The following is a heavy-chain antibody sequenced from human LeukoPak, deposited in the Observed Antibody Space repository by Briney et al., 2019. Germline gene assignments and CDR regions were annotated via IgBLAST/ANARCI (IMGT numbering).Heavy chain of an antibody. CDR1: GFTFSSYG. CDR3: ARSRGSYHYAEGFDP. CDR2: ISYDGSNK. V-gene: IGHV3-30*03. D-gene: IGHD1-26*01. Sequence: QPGGSLRLSCAASGFTFSSYGMHWVRQAPGKGLEWVAVISYDGSNKYYADSVKGRFTISRDNSKSTLYLQMNTLRAEDTALYYCARSRGSYHYAEGFDPWGQGTLVTVSS. J-gene: IGHJ5*02.